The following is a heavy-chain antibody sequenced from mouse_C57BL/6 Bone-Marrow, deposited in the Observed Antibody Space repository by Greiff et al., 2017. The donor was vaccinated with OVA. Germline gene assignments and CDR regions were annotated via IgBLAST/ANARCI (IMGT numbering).Heavy chain of an antibody. CDR2: ISNLAYSI. J-gene: IGHJ3*01. Sequence: EVMLVESGGGLVQPGGSLKLSCAASGFTFSDYGMAWVRQAPRKGPEWVAFISNLAYSIYYADTVTGRFTISRENAKNTLYLEMSSLRSEDTAMYYCARTDSSGYVAYWGQGTLVTVSA. D-gene: IGHD3-2*02. CDR3: ARTDSSGYVAY. CDR1: GFTFSDYG. V-gene: IGHV5-15*04.